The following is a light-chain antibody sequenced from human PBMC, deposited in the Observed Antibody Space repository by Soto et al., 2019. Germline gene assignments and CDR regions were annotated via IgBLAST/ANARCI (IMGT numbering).Light chain of an antibody. CDR3: QQYNNWLRT. CDR1: QIVSSAY. CDR2: DAS. V-gene: IGKV3D-20*02. Sequence: EIVLTQSPGTLSLSPGESATLSCRASQIVSSAYVAWYQQKPGQAPKLLTYDASRRASGTPDRFSGSGSGTEFTLTISSLQSEDFAVYYCQQYNNWLRTFGGGTKVDIK. J-gene: IGKJ4*01.